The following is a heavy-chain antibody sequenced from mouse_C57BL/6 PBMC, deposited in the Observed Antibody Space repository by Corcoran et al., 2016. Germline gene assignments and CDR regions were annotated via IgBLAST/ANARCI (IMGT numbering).Heavy chain of an antibody. CDR1: GYTFTTYG. CDR3: ARVYDGYFYFDY. D-gene: IGHD2-3*01. CDR2: INTYSGVP. V-gene: IGHV9-3*01. Sequence: QIQLVQSGPELKKPGETIKISCKASGYTFTTYGMSWVKQAPGKGLKWMGWINTYSGVPTYADDFKGRFAFSLETSASTAYLQINNLKNEDTATDFCARVYDGYFYFDYWGQGTTLTVSS. J-gene: IGHJ2*01.